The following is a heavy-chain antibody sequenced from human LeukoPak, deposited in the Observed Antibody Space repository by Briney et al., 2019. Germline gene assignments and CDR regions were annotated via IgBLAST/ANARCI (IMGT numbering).Heavy chain of an antibody. CDR3: ARETVIAVAGRGTYYFDY. J-gene: IGHJ4*02. CDR2: IYTSGST. V-gene: IGHV4-4*07. CDR1: GGSISSYY. D-gene: IGHD6-19*01. Sequence: SETLSPTCTVSGGSISSYYWSWIRQPAGKGLEWIGRIYTSGSTNYNPSLKSRVTMSVDTSKNQFSLKLSSVTAADTAVYYCARETVIAVAGRGTYYFDYWGQGTLVTVSS.